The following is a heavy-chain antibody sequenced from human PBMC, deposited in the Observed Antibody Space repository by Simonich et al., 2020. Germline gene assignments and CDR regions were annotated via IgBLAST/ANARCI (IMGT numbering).Heavy chain of an antibody. V-gene: IGHV3-9*01. CDR3: AKDMGYCSGGSCYYFDY. CDR1: GFTFDDYA. Sequence: EVQLVESGGGLVQPGRSLRLSCAASGFTFDDYAMHWVRQVPGRDRGWVSGVSWHSGSIGYADYVKGRFTISRDNAKNSLYLQMNSLRAEDTALYYCAKDMGYCSGGSCYYFDYWGQGTLVTVSS. J-gene: IGHJ4*02. D-gene: IGHD2-15*01. CDR2: VSWHSGSI.